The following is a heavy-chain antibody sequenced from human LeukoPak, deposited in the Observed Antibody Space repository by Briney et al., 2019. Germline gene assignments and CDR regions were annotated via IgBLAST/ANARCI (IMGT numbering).Heavy chain of an antibody. J-gene: IGHJ2*01. D-gene: IGHD4-17*01. CDR1: GYTFTGYY. CDR3: ARSGDGDRSPLGDWFFDL. V-gene: IGHV1-2*04. Sequence: ASVKVSCKASGYTFTGYYMHWVRQVPGQGLEWMGWINPNSGGTNYAQKFQDWVTMTRDVSITTAYMELNRLKSDDTAVYYCARSGDGDRSPLGDWFFDLWGRGTLVTVSS. CDR2: INPNSGGT.